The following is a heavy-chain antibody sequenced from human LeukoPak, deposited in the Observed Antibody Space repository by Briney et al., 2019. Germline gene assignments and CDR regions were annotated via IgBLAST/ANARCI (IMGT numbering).Heavy chain of an antibody. V-gene: IGHV3-7*01. Sequence: GGSLRLSCAASGFIFSNYYMGWVCQAPGKGLGWVANIQEDGSATYYVDSVKGRFTISRDNAKNSLDLQMNSLRAEDTAVYFCARRKEVQTTFDCWGQGTLVTVSS. D-gene: IGHD1-14*01. CDR2: IQEDGSAT. J-gene: IGHJ4*02. CDR3: ARRKEVQTTFDC. CDR1: GFIFSNYY.